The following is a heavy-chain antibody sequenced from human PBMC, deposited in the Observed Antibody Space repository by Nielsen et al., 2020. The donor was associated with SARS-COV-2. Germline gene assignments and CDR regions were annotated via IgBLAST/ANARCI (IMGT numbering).Heavy chain of an antibody. Sequence: LTCAASGSTFSSYSMHWVRQAPGKGLEWVSSISSSSSYIYYADSVKGRFTISRDNAKNSLYLQMNSLRAEDTAVYYCASDYSSDFDYWGQGTLVTVSS. CDR2: ISSSSSYI. V-gene: IGHV3-21*01. D-gene: IGHD6-25*01. J-gene: IGHJ4*02. CDR1: GSTFSSYS. CDR3: ASDYSSDFDY.